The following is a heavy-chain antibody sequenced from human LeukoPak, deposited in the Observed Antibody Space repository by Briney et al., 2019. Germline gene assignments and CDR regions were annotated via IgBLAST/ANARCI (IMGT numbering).Heavy chain of an antibody. D-gene: IGHD3-10*01. J-gene: IGHJ6*02. CDR3: ARDGSYYYGSGSGYYYGMDV. CDR1: GYTFTSYG. Sequence: GASVKVSCKASGYTFTSYGISWVRQAPGQGLEWMGWISAYNGNTNYAQKLQGRVTMATDTSTSTAYMELRSLGSEDTAVYYCARDGSYYYGSGSGYYYGMDVWGQGTTVTVSS. CDR2: ISAYNGNT. V-gene: IGHV1-18*01.